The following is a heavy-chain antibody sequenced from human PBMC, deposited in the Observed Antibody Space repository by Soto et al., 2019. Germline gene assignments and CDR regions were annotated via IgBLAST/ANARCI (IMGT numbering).Heavy chain of an antibody. CDR2: VYFGGTT. V-gene: IGHV4-59*01. CDR3: ARSVNRYYDYIWGSFDY. D-gene: IGHD3-16*01. J-gene: IGHJ4*02. Sequence: SETLSLTCTVSGGSFSSYSWNWIQQPPGKGLEWIGYVYFGGTTNYNPSLKSRVTISVDTSKNQFSLKLTSVTAADTAVYYCARSVNRYYDYIWGSFDYWGQGSLVTVSS. CDR1: GGSFSSYS.